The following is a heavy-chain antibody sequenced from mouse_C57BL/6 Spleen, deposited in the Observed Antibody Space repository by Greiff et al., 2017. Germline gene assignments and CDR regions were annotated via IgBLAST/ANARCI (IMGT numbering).Heavy chain of an antibody. D-gene: IGHD3-2*02. CDR3: ARGAQAYYFDY. J-gene: IGHJ2*01. CDR2: IYPGDGDT. CDR1: GYAFSSSW. Sequence: QVQLKESGPELVKPGASVKISCKASGYAFSSSWMNWVKQRPGKGLEWIGRIYPGDGDTNYNGKFKGKATLTADKSSSTAYMQLSSLTSEDSAVYFCARGAQAYYFDYWGQGTTLTVSS. V-gene: IGHV1-82*01.